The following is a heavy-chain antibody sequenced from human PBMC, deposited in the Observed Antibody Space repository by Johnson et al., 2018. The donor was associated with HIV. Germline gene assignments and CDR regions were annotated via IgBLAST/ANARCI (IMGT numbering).Heavy chain of an antibody. D-gene: IGHD3-3*01. V-gene: IGHV3-30*18. CDR1: GFSFSDYY. CDR3: AKGVTIFGVDIHDGFDM. Sequence: QVLLVESGGGLVKPGGSLRLSCAASGFSFSDYYMSWIRQTPGKGLEWVAAIGYDGSNKYYADSVKGRFTISRDNSKNTLYLQMNSLRAEDTAVYYCAKGVTIFGVDIHDGFDMWGQGTMVTVSS. J-gene: IGHJ3*02. CDR2: IGYDGSNK.